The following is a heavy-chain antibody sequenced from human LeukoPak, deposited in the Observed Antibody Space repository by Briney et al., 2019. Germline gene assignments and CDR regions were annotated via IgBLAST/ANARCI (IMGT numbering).Heavy chain of an antibody. CDR2: IYHSGST. D-gene: IGHD7-27*01. CDR1: GYSISNGYY. J-gene: IGHJ4*02. CDR3: ARDVTGEDYFDY. V-gene: IGHV4-38-2*02. Sequence: SETLSLTCTISGYSISNGYYWGWIRQPPGKGVEWIGSIYHSGSTYYNPSLKNRVTISVDTPKNHFSLKLSSVTAADTAMYFCARDVTGEDYFDYWGQGTLVTVSS.